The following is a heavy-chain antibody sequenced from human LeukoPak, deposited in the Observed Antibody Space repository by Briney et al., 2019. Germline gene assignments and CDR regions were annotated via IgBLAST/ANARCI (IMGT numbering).Heavy chain of an antibody. CDR3: ARGALELGYYYYGMDV. CDR1: GGSISSDNYY. D-gene: IGHD1-7*01. Sequence: SETLSLTCTVSGGSISSDNYYWNWIRQPPGKGLEWIGEINHSGSTNYNPSLKSRVTISVDTSKNQFSLRLSSVTAADTAVYYCARGALELGYYYYGMDVWGQGTTVTVSS. V-gene: IGHV4-34*01. J-gene: IGHJ6*02. CDR2: INHSGST.